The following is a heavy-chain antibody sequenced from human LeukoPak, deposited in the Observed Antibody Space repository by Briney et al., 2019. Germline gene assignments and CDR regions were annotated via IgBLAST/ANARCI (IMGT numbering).Heavy chain of an antibody. Sequence: KPSETLSLTCTVSGDSISSFYWSWIRQPPGKGLEWIGYIYYSGSTNYNPSLKSRVTISVDTSKNQFSLKLSSVTAADTAVYYCARGAQWLGPNWFDPWGQGTLVTVSS. J-gene: IGHJ5*02. CDR3: ARGAQWLGPNWFDP. V-gene: IGHV4-59*08. D-gene: IGHD6-19*01. CDR1: GDSISSFY. CDR2: IYYSGST.